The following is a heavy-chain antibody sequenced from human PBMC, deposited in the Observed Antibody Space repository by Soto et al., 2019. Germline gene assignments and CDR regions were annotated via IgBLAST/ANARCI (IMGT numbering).Heavy chain of an antibody. CDR3: ARGIAMIVAVQGDAPDKYFLDF. D-gene: IGHD3-22*01. CDR1: GGSLSGYY. J-gene: IGHJ4*02. V-gene: IGHV4-34*02. CDR2: INHSGST. Sequence: QVQLQQWGAGLLKPSETLSLTCAVYGGSLSGYYWSWIRQPPGKGLEWIGEINHSGSTNQNPSLKSRVSVSVDTSKNQFSLKLRSVTAADTAVYYCARGIAMIVAVQGDAPDKYFLDFWSLGTLVTVSS.